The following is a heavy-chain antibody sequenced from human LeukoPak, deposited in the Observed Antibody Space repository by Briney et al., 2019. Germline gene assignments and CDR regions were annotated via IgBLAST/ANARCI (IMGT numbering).Heavy chain of an antibody. CDR2: IYPGDSDT. D-gene: IGHD2-2*01. J-gene: IGHJ5*02. V-gene: IGHV5-51*01. CDR3: ARHLEYCSSTSCYNWFDP. CDR1: GYSFTSYW. Sequence: GESLKISCKGSGYSFTSYWIGWVRQMPGKGLEWMGIIYPGDSDTRYSPSFQGQVTISADKSISTAYLQWSSLKASDTAMYYCARHLEYCSSTSCYNWFDPWGQGALVTVSS.